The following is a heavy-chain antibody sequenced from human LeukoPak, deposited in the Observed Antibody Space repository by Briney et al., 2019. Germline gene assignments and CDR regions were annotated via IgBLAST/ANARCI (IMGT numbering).Heavy chain of an antibody. J-gene: IGHJ3*02. CDR3: ALSSSWYMAFDI. Sequence: GGSLRLSYAASGVTFSSYAMHWVRQAPGKGLVWVSRINSDGSSTSYADSVKGRFTISRDNAKNTLYLQMNSLRAEDTAVYYCALSSSWYMAFDIWGQGTMVTISS. CDR1: GVTFSSYA. CDR2: INSDGSST. D-gene: IGHD6-13*01. V-gene: IGHV3-74*01.